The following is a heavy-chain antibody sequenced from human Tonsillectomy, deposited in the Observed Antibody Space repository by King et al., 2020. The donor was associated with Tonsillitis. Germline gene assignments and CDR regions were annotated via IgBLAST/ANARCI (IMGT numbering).Heavy chain of an antibody. J-gene: IGHJ4*02. Sequence: QLVQSGAEVKKPGESLKISCKASGYSFTSYWIGWVRQMPGKGLEWMGLIYPADSDTKYSPSFQGQVTISADKSISTAYLQWSSLQASDTAMYYCARCRFNDLVSAYSYWGQGTLVTVSS. V-gene: IGHV5-51*01. CDR1: GYSFTSYW. CDR2: IYPADSDT. CDR3: ARCRFNDLVSAYSY. D-gene: IGHD3-3*01.